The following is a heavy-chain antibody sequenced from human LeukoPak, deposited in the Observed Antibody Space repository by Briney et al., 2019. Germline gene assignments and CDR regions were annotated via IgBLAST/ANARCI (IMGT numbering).Heavy chain of an antibody. CDR1: VGTFSSYA. Sequence: SVKVSCKASVGTFSSYAISWVRQAPGQGLEWMGRIIPILGIANYAQKFQGRVTITADKSTSTAYMELSSLRSEDTAVYYCALFAVTTTGVGFRAFDIWGQGTMVTVPS. CDR2: IIPILGIA. V-gene: IGHV1-69*04. CDR3: ALFAVTTTGVGFRAFDI. D-gene: IGHD4-17*01. J-gene: IGHJ3*02.